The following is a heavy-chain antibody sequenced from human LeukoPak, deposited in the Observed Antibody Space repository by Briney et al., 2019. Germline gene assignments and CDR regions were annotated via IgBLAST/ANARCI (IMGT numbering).Heavy chain of an antibody. J-gene: IGHJ4*02. CDR3: ARDSALAQAVTFDY. Sequence: PSETLSLTCTVSGGSISSYYWSWIRQPPGKGLEWIGYIYYSGSTNYNPSLKSRVTISVDTSKSQFSLKLSSVTAADTAFYYCARDSALAQAVTFDYWGQGTLVTVSS. V-gene: IGHV4-59*12. CDR2: IYYSGST. D-gene: IGHD6-19*01. CDR1: GGSISSYY.